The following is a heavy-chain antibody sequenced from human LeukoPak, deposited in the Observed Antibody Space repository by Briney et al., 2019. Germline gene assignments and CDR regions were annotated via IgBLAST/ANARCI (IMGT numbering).Heavy chain of an antibody. CDR2: INHSGST. CDR3: ARRRYGGPQDY. J-gene: IGHJ4*02. V-gene: IGHV4-39*07. D-gene: IGHD5-12*01. CDR1: GGSISSSSYY. Sequence: SETLSLTCTVSGGSISSSSYYWGWIRQPPGKGLEWIGEINHSGSTNYNPSLKSRVTISVDTSKNQFSLKLSSVTAADTAVYYCARRRYGGPQDYWGQGTLVTVSS.